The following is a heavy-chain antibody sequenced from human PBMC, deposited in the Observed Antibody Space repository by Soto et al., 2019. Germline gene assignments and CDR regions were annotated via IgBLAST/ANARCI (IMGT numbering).Heavy chain of an antibody. CDR1: GYTFTSYG. Sequence: QVQLVQSGADVKKPGASVKVSCKASGYTFTSYGISWVRQAPGQGLEWMGWISAYNGNTNYAQKLQGRVTMTTDTSTSTAYMELRRLRSDDTAVYYCARDGVDYGDYVYFQHWGQGTLVTVSS. V-gene: IGHV1-18*01. CDR2: ISAYNGNT. J-gene: IGHJ1*01. CDR3: ARDGVDYGDYVYFQH. D-gene: IGHD4-17*01.